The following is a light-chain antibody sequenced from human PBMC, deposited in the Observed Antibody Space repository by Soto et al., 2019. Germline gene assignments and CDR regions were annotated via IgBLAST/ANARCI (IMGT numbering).Light chain of an antibody. CDR2: GNS. J-gene: IGLJ2*01. Sequence: QSVLTQPTSVSGAPGQRVTISCTGSSSNIGAGYDVHWYQQLPGTAPKLLIYGNSNRPSGVPDRFSGSKSGTSASLAIPGLQAEDEADYYCQSYDSSLSVVFGGGTKLTVL. CDR3: QSYDSSLSVV. CDR1: SSNIGAGYD. V-gene: IGLV1-40*01.